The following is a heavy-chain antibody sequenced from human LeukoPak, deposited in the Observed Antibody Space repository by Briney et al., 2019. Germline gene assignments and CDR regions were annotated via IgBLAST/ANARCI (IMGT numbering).Heavy chain of an antibody. D-gene: IGHD5-18*01. CDR3: ATKRGYSYGPYYYYYYYMDV. CDR2: IYTSGST. Sequence: SETLSLTCTVSGGSISSYYWSWIRQPAGKGLEWIGRIYTSGSTNYNPSLKSRVTISVDTSKNQFSLKLSSVTAADTAVYYYATKRGYSYGPYYYYYYYMDVWGKGTTVTVSS. V-gene: IGHV4-4*07. CDR1: GGSISSYY. J-gene: IGHJ6*03.